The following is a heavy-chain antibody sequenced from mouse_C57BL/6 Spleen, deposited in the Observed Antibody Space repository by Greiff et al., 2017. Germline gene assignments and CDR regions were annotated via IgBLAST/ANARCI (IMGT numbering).Heavy chain of an antibody. D-gene: IGHD2-4*01. CDR2: INPNNGGT. CDR1: GYTFTDYY. CDR3: ARRGLRGYYYAMDY. V-gene: IGHV1-26*01. Sequence: EVQLQQSGPELVKPGASVKISCKASGYTFTDYYMNWVKQSHGKSLEWIGDINPNNGGTSYNQKFKGKATLTVDKSSSQAYMELRSLTSEDSAVYYCARRGLRGYYYAMDYWGQGTSVTVSS. J-gene: IGHJ4*01.